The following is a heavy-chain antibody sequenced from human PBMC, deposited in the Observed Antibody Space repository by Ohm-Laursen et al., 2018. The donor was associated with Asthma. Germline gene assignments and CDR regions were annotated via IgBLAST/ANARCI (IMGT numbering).Heavy chain of an antibody. Sequence: SLRLSCSASGFTFSSYGMHWVRQAPGKGLEWVAVIWYDGSNKYYADSVKGRFTISRDNSKNTLYLQMNSLRAEDTAVYYCARESAHNNPYDYVWGSYRYNAFDIWGQGTMVTVSS. CDR1: GFTFSSYG. D-gene: IGHD3-16*02. V-gene: IGHV3-33*01. CDR2: IWYDGSNK. CDR3: ARESAHNNPYDYVWGSYRYNAFDI. J-gene: IGHJ3*02.